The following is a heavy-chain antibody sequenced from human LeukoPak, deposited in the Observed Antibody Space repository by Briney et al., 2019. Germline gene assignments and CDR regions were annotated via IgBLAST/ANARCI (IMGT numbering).Heavy chain of an antibody. CDR1: GYSISSGYY. V-gene: IGHV4-38-2*01. CDR3: ARILGNYFDY. CDR2: IYHSGST. J-gene: IGHJ4*02. D-gene: IGHD2-15*01. Sequence: SGTLSLTCAVSGYSISSGYYWGWIRQPPGKGLEWIGSIYHSGSTYYNPSLKSRVTISVDTSKNQFSLKLSSVTAADTAVYYCARILGNYFDYWGQGTLVTVSS.